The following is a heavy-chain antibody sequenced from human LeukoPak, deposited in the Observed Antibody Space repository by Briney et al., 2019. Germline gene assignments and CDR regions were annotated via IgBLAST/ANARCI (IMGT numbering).Heavy chain of an antibody. CDR1: GGSISSYY. CDR2: IYYSGST. D-gene: IGHD6-13*01. V-gene: IGHV4-59*12. J-gene: IGHJ4*02. Sequence: SETLSLTCTVSGGSISSYYWSWIRQPPGKGLEWIGYIYYSGSTYYNPSLKSRVTISVDRSKNQFSLKLSSVTAADTAVYYCARGGQQLVFDYWGQGTLVTVSS. CDR3: ARGGQQLVFDY.